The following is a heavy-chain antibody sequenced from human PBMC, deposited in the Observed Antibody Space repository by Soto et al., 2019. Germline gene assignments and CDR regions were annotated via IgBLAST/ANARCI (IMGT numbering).Heavy chain of an antibody. CDR1: GGSISSGGYY. D-gene: IGHD3-16*02. Sequence: SETLSLTCTVSGGSISSGGYYWSWIRQHPGKGLEWIGYIYYSGSTYYNPSLKSRVTISVDTSKNQFSLKLSSVTAADTAVYYCARVQGYYDYIWGSYRSSNWFDPWGQGTLVTVSS. CDR2: IYYSGST. V-gene: IGHV4-31*03. J-gene: IGHJ5*02. CDR3: ARVQGYYDYIWGSYRSSNWFDP.